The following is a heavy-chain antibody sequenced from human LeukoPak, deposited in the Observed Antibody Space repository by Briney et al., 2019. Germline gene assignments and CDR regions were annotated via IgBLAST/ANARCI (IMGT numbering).Heavy chain of an antibody. CDR1: GGSISSYY. V-gene: IGHV4-59*01. J-gene: IGHJ4*02. CDR2: IYYSGST. D-gene: IGHD6-19*01. Sequence: SETLSLTCTVSGGSISSYYWSWIRQPPGEGLEWIGYIYYSGSTNYNPSLKSRVTISVDTSKNQFPLKLSSVTAADTAVYYCARRGSGSWWVFDYWGQGTLVTVSS. CDR3: ARRGSGSWWVFDY.